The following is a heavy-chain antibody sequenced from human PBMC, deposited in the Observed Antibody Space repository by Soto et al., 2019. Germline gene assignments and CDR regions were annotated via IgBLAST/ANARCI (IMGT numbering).Heavy chain of an antibody. D-gene: IGHD6-13*01. CDR3: AKEEEHAYGHYDSNWYPLSSDS. J-gene: IGHJ5*01. CDR2: IAGPGGGA. CDR1: GFTFSTYG. Sequence: GSLRHCCAASGFTFSTYGMSWVRQAPGEVLDWVSAIAGPGGGASYADSVQGPFTISRDDSNKTLHLQMHSLRAEDTAVYYCAKEEEHAYGHYDSNWYPLSSDSWGQGTLVTVSS. V-gene: IGHV3-23*01.